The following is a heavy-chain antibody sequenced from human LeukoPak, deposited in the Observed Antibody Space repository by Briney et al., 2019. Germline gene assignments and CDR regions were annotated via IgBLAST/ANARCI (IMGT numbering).Heavy chain of an antibody. J-gene: IGHJ4*02. CDR1: GFTFSSYG. Sequence: PGGSLRLSCAACGFTFSSYGMHWVRQAPGKGLEWVAFIRYDGSNKYYADSVKGRFTISRDNSKNTLYLQMNSLRAEDTAVYYCAKGLTGGYSYGYGIDYWGQGNLVTVSS. CDR2: IRYDGSNK. D-gene: IGHD5-18*01. CDR3: AKGLTGGYSYGYGIDY. V-gene: IGHV3-30*02.